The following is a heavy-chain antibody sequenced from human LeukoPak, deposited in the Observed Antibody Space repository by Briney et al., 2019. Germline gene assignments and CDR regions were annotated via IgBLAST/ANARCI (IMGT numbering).Heavy chain of an antibody. V-gene: IGHV4-59*01. J-gene: IGHJ4*02. CDR3: ARGGLGKGRDGYNEYTLDY. CDR2: IYYSGST. Sequence: KTSETLSLTCTVSGGSISSYYWSWIRQPPGKGLEWIGYIYYSGSTNYNPSLKSRVTISVDASKNQFSLKLSSVTAADTAVYYCARGGLGKGRDGYNEYTLDYWGQGTLVTVSS. CDR1: GGSISSYY. D-gene: IGHD5-24*01.